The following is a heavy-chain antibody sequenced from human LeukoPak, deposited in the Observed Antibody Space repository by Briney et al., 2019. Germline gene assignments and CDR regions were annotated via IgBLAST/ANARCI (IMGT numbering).Heavy chain of an antibody. J-gene: IGHJ4*02. CDR1: GFTFSSYT. CDR2: ITTGDGNT. Sequence: GGSLRLSCAASGFTFSSYTMSWVRQAPGKGLEWVSTITTGDGNTYYADSVKGRFTVSRDNSKNTLYLQMNSLRAEDTAVYYCAKDGGLWVSAHWGDSWGRGTLVTVSS. V-gene: IGHV3-23*01. D-gene: IGHD7-27*01. CDR3: AKDGGLWVSAHWGDS.